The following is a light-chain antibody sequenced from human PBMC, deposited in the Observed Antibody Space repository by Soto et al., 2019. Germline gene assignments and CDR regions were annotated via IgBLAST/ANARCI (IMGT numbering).Light chain of an antibody. Sequence: DIQMTQSPSTLSASVGDRVTITCRASQSAGSWLAWYQQKPGKAPKLLIYDASRLESGVPSRFSGSGSGTEFTLTISSLQPNDFATYYCQQYNTYSYTFGQGTKLEIK. J-gene: IGKJ2*01. CDR2: DAS. CDR1: QSAGSW. V-gene: IGKV1-5*01. CDR3: QQYNTYSYT.